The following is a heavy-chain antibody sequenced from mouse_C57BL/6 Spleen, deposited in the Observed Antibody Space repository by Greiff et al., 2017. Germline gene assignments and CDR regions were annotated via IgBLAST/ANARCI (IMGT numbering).Heavy chain of an antibody. J-gene: IGHJ2*01. CDR1: GFTFSSYG. Sequence: EVQRVESGGDLVKPGGSLKLSCAASGFTFSSYGMSWVRQTPDKRLEWVATISSGGSYTYYPDNVKGRFTVSRDNAKNTLYLQMSRLTSEDTAMYYGARRDGNYTFFDYWGQGTTLTVSS. CDR3: ARRDGNYTFFDY. CDR2: ISSGGSYT. V-gene: IGHV5-6*01. D-gene: IGHD2-1*01.